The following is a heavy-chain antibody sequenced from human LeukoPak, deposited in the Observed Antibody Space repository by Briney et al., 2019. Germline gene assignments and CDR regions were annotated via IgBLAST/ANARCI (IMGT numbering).Heavy chain of an antibody. CDR3: ARVGTTFEFDY. D-gene: IGHD2/OR15-2a*01. CDR1: GYTFTSYY. J-gene: IGHJ4*02. V-gene: IGHV1-46*01. Sequence: ASEKVSCKASGYTFTSYYMHWVRQAPGQGLEWMGIINPSGSSTSYAQKFQGRVTMTRDTSTSTVYMELSSLRSEDTAVYYCARVGTTFEFDYWGQGTLVTVSS. CDR2: INPSGSST.